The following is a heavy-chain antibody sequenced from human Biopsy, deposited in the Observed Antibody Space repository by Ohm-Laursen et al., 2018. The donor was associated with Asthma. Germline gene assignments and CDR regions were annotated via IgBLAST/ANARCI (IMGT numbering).Heavy chain of an antibody. Sequence: SLRLSCTAPGFTFGDYWMSWVRQVPGKGLEWVAVISYDGGNKFYGDSVKGRFTLSRDNSRNTLYLQMNSLRVEDTAIYYCARTHERWTSIQDDALDIWGQGTMVIVSS. V-gene: IGHV3-30*03. CDR3: ARTHERWTSIQDDALDI. J-gene: IGHJ3*02. CDR1: GFTFGDYW. CDR2: ISYDGGNK. D-gene: IGHD4-23*01.